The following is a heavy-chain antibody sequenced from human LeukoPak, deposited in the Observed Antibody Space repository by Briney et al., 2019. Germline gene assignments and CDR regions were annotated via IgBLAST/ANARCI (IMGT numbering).Heavy chain of an antibody. J-gene: IGHJ4*02. V-gene: IGHV1-2*02. CDR1: GYTFTDYY. CDR3: ARGPHISDGSGNYYYGY. Sequence: ASVKVSCKASGYTFTDYYLHWVRQAPGQGLEWIGWVNPSSGATDYAQKFQGRVTMTRDTSISTDYLHQSGLRSDDTAVYYCARGPHISDGSGNYYYGYWGQGTMVTVSS. CDR2: VNPSSGAT. D-gene: IGHD3-10*01.